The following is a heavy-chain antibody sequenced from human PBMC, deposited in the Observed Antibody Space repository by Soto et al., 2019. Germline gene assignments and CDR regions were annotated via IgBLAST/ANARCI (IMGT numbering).Heavy chain of an antibody. J-gene: IGHJ4*02. CDR1: GDSVSSNSAA. V-gene: IGHV6-1*01. CDR3: ARSKRGNFDY. Sequence: SQTLSLTCAISGDSVSSNSAAWNWIRQPPSRGLEWLGRTYYRSKWYNDHAVSVKSRITINPDTSKNQFSLQLNSVIHEDTAVYYCARSKRGNFDYWGQGTLVTVSS. CDR2: TYYRSKWYN. D-gene: IGHD5-12*01.